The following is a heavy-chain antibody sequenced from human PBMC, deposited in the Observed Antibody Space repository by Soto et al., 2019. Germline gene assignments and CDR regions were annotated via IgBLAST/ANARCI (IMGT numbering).Heavy chain of an antibody. Sequence: EVQLVESGGGLVQPGRSLRLSCAASGFTFDDYAMHWVRQAPGKGLEWVSGISWNSGSIGYADSVKGRFTISRDNAKNSLYLQMNSLRAEDTALYYCAKDVDSSCFPDDAFDIWGQGTMVTVSS. J-gene: IGHJ3*02. D-gene: IGHD6-13*01. CDR3: AKDVDSSCFPDDAFDI. CDR1: GFTFDDYA. V-gene: IGHV3-9*01. CDR2: ISWNSGSI.